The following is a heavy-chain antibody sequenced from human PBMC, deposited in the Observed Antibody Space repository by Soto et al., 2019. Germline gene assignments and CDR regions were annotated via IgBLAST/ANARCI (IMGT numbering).Heavy chain of an antibody. CDR1: GFTFSSYA. J-gene: IGHJ4*02. D-gene: IGHD3-3*01. Sequence: EVQLLESGGGLVQPGGSLRLSCAASGFTFSSYAMSWVRQAPGKGLEWVSAISGSGGSTYYADSVKGRFTISRDNSKNTLYLQMNSLRAEDTAVYYCAKVKDLVHLEWPMRGGFDYWGQGTLVTVSS. CDR3: AKVKDLVHLEWPMRGGFDY. CDR2: ISGSGGST. V-gene: IGHV3-23*01.